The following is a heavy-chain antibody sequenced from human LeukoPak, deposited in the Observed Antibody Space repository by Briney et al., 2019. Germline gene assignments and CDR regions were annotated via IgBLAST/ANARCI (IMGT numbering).Heavy chain of an antibody. CDR1: GFTFSSYA. CDR2: ISGMGGST. V-gene: IGHV3-23*01. CDR3: AKDLHSGSYYSGLDYFDY. Sequence: GGSLRLSCAASGFTFSSYAMSWVRQAPGKGLEWVSAISGMGGSTYYADSVKGRFTISRDNSKNTLYLQMNSLRAEDTAVYYCAKDLHSGSYYSGLDYFDYWGQGTLVTVSS. D-gene: IGHD1-26*01. J-gene: IGHJ4*02.